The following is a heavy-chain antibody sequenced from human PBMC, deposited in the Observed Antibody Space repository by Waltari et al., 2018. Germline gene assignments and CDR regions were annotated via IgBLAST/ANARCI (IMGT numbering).Heavy chain of an antibody. J-gene: IGHJ5*02. CDR3: ARGGGLYNWNRAWFDP. Sequence: QVQLQQWGAGLLQPSETLSLTCAVYGGSFSGYYWSWIRQPPGKGLEWIGENTQSGRTNSNPSLKRRVTISVDTSKNQFSLKLSSWTAADTAVYYCARGGGLYNWNRAWFDPWGQGTLVTVSS. D-gene: IGHD1-20*01. V-gene: IGHV4-34*01. CDR2: NTQSGRT. CDR1: GGSFSGYY.